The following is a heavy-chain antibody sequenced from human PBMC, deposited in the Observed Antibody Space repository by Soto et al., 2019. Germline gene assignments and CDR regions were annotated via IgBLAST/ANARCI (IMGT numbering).Heavy chain of an antibody. J-gene: IGHJ6*02. Sequence: GGSLRLSCAASGFTFSSYGMHWVRQAPGKGLEWVAVIWYDGSNKYYADSVKGRFTISRDNSKNTLYLQMNSLRAEDTAVYYCARDRRGPAPHYGMDVWGQGTTVTVSS. V-gene: IGHV3-33*01. CDR2: IWYDGSNK. CDR1: GFTFSSYG. CDR3: ARDRRGPAPHYGMDV.